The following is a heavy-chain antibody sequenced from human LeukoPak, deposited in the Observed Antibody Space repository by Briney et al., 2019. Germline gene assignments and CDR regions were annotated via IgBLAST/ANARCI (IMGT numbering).Heavy chain of an antibody. Sequence: GGSLRLSCAASRFAFSDHYMDWVRQAPGKGLEWVGRTRNKANSYTTEYAASVKGRFTISRDDSKNSLYLQMNSLKTEDTAVYYCARGTMVRGAYYYYYYMDVWGKGTTVTVSS. J-gene: IGHJ6*03. CDR3: ARGTMVRGAYYYYYYMDV. D-gene: IGHD3-10*01. V-gene: IGHV3-72*01. CDR1: RFAFSDHY. CDR2: TRNKANSYTT.